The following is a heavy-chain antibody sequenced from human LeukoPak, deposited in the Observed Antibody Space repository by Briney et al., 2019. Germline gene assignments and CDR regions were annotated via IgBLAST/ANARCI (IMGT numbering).Heavy chain of an antibody. CDR1: GGSFSGYY. D-gene: IGHD6-6*01. V-gene: IGHV4-34*01. CDR3: ARLGSSSGWFDP. Sequence: SETLSLTCAVYGGSFSGYYWSWIRQPPGKGLEWIGEINHSGSTNYNPSLKSRVTISVDTSKNQFSLKLSSVTAADTAVYYCARLGSSSGWFDPWGQGTLVTASS. J-gene: IGHJ5*02. CDR2: INHSGST.